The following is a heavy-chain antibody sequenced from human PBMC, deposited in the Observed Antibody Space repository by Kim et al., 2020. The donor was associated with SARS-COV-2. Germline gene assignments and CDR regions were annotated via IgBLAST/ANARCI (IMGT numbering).Heavy chain of an antibody. J-gene: IGHJ2*01. CDR1: GDSITSVGFY. CDR3: ARNARRYF. V-gene: IGHV4-31*03. Sequence: SETLSLTCTVSGDSITSVGFYWSWLRQYPGKGPEWIGYIFYSGSTSSTPSLKSRIAISRDTSKNQFSLRLISVTAADTAIYYCARNARRYF. CDR2: IFYSGST.